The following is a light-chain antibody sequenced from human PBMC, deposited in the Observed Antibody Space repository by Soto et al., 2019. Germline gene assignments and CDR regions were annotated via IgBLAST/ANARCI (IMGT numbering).Light chain of an antibody. J-gene: IGLJ2*01. CDR3: QSFDSSLTGLI. CDR2: ANT. CDR1: NSNIGAGSG. Sequence: QPVLTQPPSVTGAPGQRVPISCTGNNSNIGAGSGVNWYQQFPDKAPKLLIYANTHRPSGVPDRFSGSTSATSASLAITGLQTQDEADYYCQSFDSSLTGLIFGGGTKVTVL. V-gene: IGLV1-40*01.